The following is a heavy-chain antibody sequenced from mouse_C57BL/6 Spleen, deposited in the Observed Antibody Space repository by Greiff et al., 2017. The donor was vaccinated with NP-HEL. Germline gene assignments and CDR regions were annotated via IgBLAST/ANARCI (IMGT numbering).Heavy chain of an antibody. J-gene: IGHJ4*01. CDR2: IYPGDGDT. CDR1: GYAFSSSW. D-gene: IGHD1-1*01. Sequence: QVQLQQSGPELVKPGASVKISCKASGYAFSSSWMNWVKQRPGKGLEWIGRIYPGDGDTNYNGKFKGKATLTADKSSSTAYMQLSSLTSEDSAVYFCARRVTTVVAIYYAMDYWGQGTSVTVSS. V-gene: IGHV1-82*01. CDR3: ARRVTTVVAIYYAMDY.